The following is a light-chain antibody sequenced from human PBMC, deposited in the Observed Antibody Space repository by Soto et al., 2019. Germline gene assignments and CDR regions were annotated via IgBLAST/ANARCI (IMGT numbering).Light chain of an antibody. V-gene: IGKV3-20*01. CDR1: QSVRSSF. CDR2: AAS. J-gene: IGKJ1*01. Sequence: EIVLTQSPGTLSLSPGERATLSCRASQSVRSSFLSWYQQKPGQAPRLLLYAASTKATGIPDRFSGSGSGTDFTLTISRLEPEDFAVYYCQQYGSSPWTFGQGTKVEIK. CDR3: QQYGSSPWT.